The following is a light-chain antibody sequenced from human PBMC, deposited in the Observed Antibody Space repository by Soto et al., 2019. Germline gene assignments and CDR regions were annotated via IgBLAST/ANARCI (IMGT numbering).Light chain of an antibody. CDR2: GES. CDR1: QSVSNNY. J-gene: IGKJ5*01. CDR3: QQRSNWPT. V-gene: IGKV3D-20*02. Sequence: EIVLTQSPGTLSLSPGERATLSCRASQSVSNNYLAWYQQKPGQAPRLLIYGESNRATGIPDRFSGSGYGTDFTLTISSLEPEDFAVYYCQQRSNWPTFGQGTRLEI.